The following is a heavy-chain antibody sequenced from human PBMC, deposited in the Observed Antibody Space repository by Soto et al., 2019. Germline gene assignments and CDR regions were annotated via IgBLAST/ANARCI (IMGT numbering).Heavy chain of an antibody. D-gene: IGHD3-10*01. CDR3: ARAAFGTGVHQ. Sequence: QVQLQESGPGLVKPSETLSLTCTVSGDSITGDYWSWIRQPAGKGLEWIGRIYTSGSINYRPSIKSRVDMSVDMSKNQFFLKLRAVTAADTAVYFCARAAFGTGVHQWGQGTLVTVSS. J-gene: IGHJ4*02. CDR2: IYTSGSI. V-gene: IGHV4-4*07. CDR1: GDSITGDY.